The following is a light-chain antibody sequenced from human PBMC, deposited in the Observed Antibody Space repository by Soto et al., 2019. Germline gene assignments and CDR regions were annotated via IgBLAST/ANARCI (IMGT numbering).Light chain of an antibody. Sequence: EIVLTQSPATLSLSPGERATLSCRASQSVSSYLAWYQQKPGQAPRLLIYGASNRATGIPARFSGSGSGTDFTLTISSLEPEDFAVYYCQQCGNWPWTFGQGTKVDIK. CDR2: GAS. CDR1: QSVSSY. CDR3: QQCGNWPWT. V-gene: IGKV3-11*01. J-gene: IGKJ1*01.